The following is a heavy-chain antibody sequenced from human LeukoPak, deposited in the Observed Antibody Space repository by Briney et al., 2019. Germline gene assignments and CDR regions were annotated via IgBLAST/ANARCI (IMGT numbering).Heavy chain of an antibody. D-gene: IGHD3-10*01. CDR3: ARGRYYSTYFDY. CDR2: VYTTGST. V-gene: IGHV4-4*07. Sequence: SSETLSLTCTVSGGSISSYYWSWIRLPAGKGLEWIGRVYTTGSTNYNPSLKSRVTMSVDTSKNQFSLKLSSVTAADTAVYYCARGRYYSTYFDYWGQGTLVTVSS. CDR1: GGSISSYY. J-gene: IGHJ4*02.